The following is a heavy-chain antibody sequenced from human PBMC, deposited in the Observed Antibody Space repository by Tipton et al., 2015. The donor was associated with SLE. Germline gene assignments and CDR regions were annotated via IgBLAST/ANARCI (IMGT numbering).Heavy chain of an antibody. CDR2: IYYTGSS. D-gene: IGHD5-18*01. Sequence: TLSLTCNVSGGSISSGGYYWSWIRQHPGKGLEWIGYIYYTGSSSYNPSLKSRVTMSIDTSKNQFSLKLRSVTAADTAVYYCARGRLWLHYRGQGTLVAVSA. V-gene: IGHV4-61*08. J-gene: IGHJ4*02. CDR3: ARGRLWLHY. CDR1: GGSISSGGYY.